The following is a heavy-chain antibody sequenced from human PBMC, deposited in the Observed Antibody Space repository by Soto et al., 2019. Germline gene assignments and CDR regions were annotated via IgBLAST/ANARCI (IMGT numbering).Heavy chain of an antibody. CDR1: GFTVSSNY. Sequence: PGGSLRLSCAASGFTVSSNYMSWVRQAPGKGLEWVSVIYSGGSTYYADSVKGRFTISRDNSKNTLYLQMNSLRAEDTAVYYCASPLGGYYDSSGYYAPGYWGQGTLVTVSS. V-gene: IGHV3-53*01. CDR2: IYSGGST. CDR3: ASPLGGYYDSSGYYAPGY. D-gene: IGHD3-22*01. J-gene: IGHJ4*02.